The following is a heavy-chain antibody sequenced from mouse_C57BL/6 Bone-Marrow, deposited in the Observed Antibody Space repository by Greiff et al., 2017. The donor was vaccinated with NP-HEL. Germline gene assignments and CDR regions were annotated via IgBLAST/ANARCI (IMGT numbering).Heavy chain of an antibody. CDR3: ARDYDYAYWYFDV. CDR1: GYSITSGYD. J-gene: IGHJ1*03. Sequence: VQLQQSGPGMVKPSQSLSLTCTVTGYSITSGYDWHWIRHFPGNKLEWMGYISYSGSTNYNPSLKSRISITHDTSKNHFFLKLNSVTTEDTATYYCARDYDYAYWYFDVWGTGTTVTVSS. CDR2: ISYSGST. D-gene: IGHD2-4*01. V-gene: IGHV3-1*01.